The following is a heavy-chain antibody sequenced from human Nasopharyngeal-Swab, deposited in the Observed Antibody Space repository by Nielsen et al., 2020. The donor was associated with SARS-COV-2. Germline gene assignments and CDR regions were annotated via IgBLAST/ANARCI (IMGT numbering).Heavy chain of an antibody. Sequence: GGSLRLSCATSGFTFSSYGMHWVRHAPGKGLEWVAVISYDGNNKYYADSAKGRFTISRDNSKNTLYLQMNSLRTEDTAVYYCATDQSSGYILRAFDNWGQGTMVTVSS. CDR2: ISYDGNNK. CDR3: ATDQSSGYILRAFDN. J-gene: IGHJ3*02. CDR1: GFTFSSYG. V-gene: IGHV3-30*03. D-gene: IGHD5-12*01.